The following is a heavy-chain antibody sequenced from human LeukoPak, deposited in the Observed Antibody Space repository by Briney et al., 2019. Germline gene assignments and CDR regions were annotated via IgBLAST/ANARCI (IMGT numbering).Heavy chain of an antibody. V-gene: IGHV3-7*01. Sequence: GGSLRLSCAASGVTFSSYWMTWVRQAPGKGLEWVANIKQDVSEKYYVDSVKGRFTISRDNAKNSLYLQMNSLRAEDTAVYYCPRTGSHFDHWGQGTLVTVST. J-gene: IGHJ5*02. CDR3: PRTGSHFDH. D-gene: IGHD1-1*01. CDR1: GVTFSSYW. CDR2: IKQDVSEK.